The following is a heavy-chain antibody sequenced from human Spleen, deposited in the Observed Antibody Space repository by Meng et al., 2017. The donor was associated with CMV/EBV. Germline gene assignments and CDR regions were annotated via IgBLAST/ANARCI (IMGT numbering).Heavy chain of an antibody. V-gene: IGHV3-7*01. CDR1: GFTFSSYW. D-gene: IGHD3-3*01. CDR3: ARGHPKYDF. Sequence: GGSLRLSCAASGFTFSSYWMTWVRQAPGKGLEWVANIKQDGSEKYYVDSVKGRFTIPRDNAKNSLYLQMNSLRAEDAALYYCARGHPKYDFWGQGALVTVSS. CDR2: IKQDGSEK. J-gene: IGHJ1*01.